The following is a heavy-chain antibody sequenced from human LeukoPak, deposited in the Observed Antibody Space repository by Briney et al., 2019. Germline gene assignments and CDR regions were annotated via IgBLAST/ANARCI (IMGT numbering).Heavy chain of an antibody. CDR3: ARDLSLAARSVFDY. J-gene: IGHJ4*02. D-gene: IGHD6-6*01. Sequence: GASVKVSCKASGYTFTSYGISWVRQAPGQGLEWMGWISAYNGNTNYAQKLQGRVTMTTDTSTSTAYMELRSLRSDDTAVYYCARDLSLAARSVFDYWGQGTLVTVSS. CDR1: GYTFTSYG. V-gene: IGHV1-18*01. CDR2: ISAYNGNT.